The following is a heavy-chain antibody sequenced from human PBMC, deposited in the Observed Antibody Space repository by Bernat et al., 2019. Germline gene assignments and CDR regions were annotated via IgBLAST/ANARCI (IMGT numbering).Heavy chain of an antibody. Sequence: QVQLQESGPGLVKPSQTLSLTCTVSGGSISSGDYYWSWIRQPPGNGLEWIGYIYYSGSTYYNPSLKSRATISLDTSKNQFSLKLSSVTAADTAVYYCANSGYEPFWAFDIWGQGTMVTVSS. D-gene: IGHD5-12*01. V-gene: IGHV4-30-4*01. J-gene: IGHJ3*02. CDR1: GGSISSGDYY. CDR3: ANSGYEPFWAFDI. CDR2: IYYSGST.